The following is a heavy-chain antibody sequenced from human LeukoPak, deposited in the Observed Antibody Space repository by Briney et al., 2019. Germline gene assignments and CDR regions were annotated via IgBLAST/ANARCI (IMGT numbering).Heavy chain of an antibody. V-gene: IGHV1-69*13. D-gene: IGHD3-9*01. CDR1: GGTFSSYA. CDR3: ARSYDILTGYFDY. J-gene: IGHJ4*02. Sequence: SVKVSCKASGGTFSSYAISWVRQAPGQGLEWMGGIIPIFGTANYAQKFQGRVTITADESTSTAYMELSSLRSEDTAVYYCARSYDILTGYFDYWGQGTLVTVSS. CDR2: IIPIFGTA.